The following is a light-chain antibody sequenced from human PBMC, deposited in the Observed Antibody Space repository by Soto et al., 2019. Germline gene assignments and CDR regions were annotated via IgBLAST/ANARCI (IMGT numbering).Light chain of an antibody. V-gene: IGKV1-12*01. CDR1: QDINSR. Sequence: DIHMTQSPSSVSASVGDTVTITCRASQDINSRLAWFQQQPGRPPKYVIQAATMLQSGFPSRFDGSGSGRDFTLTIHTLQPEESATYYCLQVANFPRTFGQGTKVDIK. J-gene: IGKJ1*01. CDR3: LQVANFPRT. CDR2: AAT.